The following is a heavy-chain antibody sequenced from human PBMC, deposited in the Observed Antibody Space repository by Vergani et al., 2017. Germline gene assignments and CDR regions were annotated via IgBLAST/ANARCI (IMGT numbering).Heavy chain of an antibody. CDR2: IYYSGST. CDR3: ASGYGFWSGYPYFDY. J-gene: IGHJ4*02. V-gene: IGHV4-59*01. Sequence: QVQLQESGPGLVKPSETLSLTCTVSGGSISTYYWSWIRQPPGKGLEWIGYIYYSGSTNYTPSLKSRVTISVDTSNNQFSLKLSSVTAADTAVYYCASGYGFWSGYPYFDYWGQGTLVTVSS. CDR1: GGSISTYY. D-gene: IGHD3-3*01.